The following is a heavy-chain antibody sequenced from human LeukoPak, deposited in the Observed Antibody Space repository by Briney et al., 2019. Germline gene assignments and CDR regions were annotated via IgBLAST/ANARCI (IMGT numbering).Heavy chain of an antibody. D-gene: IGHD5-12*01. J-gene: IGHJ4*02. V-gene: IGHV3-74*01. CDR2: IKDDGTST. CDR1: GFTFSGFW. Sequence: GGSLRLSCAAPGFTFSGFWMHWVRQTPGKGLMWVSRIKDDGTSTNYADSVKGRFTISRDNGKNTLYLQMNSLRVEDTAVYYCARGPLATWGMATDYWGQGTLVTVSS. CDR3: ARGPLATWGMATDY.